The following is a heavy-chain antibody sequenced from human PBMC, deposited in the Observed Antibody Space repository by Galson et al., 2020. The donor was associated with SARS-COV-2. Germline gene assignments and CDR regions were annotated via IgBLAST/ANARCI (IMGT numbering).Heavy chain of an antibody. J-gene: IGHJ6*02. CDR2: ISDSSSTK. CDR3: ARDQEVEGGMDV. CDR1: GFIFNSDS. Sequence: GGSLRLSCAASGFIFNSDSMNWVRQAPGKGLEWVSYISDSSSTKYYADSVKGRFIISRDNAENSLYLQMNSLRAEDTAVYYCARDQEVEGGMDVWGQGTTV. D-gene: IGHD2-2*01. V-gene: IGHV3-48*04.